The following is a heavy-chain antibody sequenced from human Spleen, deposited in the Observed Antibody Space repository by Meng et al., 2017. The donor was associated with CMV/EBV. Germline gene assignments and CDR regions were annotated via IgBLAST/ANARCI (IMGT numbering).Heavy chain of an antibody. CDR1: GYTFSSYD. V-gene: IGHV1-8*01. CDR2: MNPNSGNT. Sequence: ASVKVSCKASGYTFSSYDINWVRQATRQGREWMGWMNPNSGNTGYAQKFQGRVTMTRNTSISTAYMELNSLRSADTAVYYCASWNYYDSSGSGGLDYWGQGTLVTVSS. J-gene: IGHJ4*02. D-gene: IGHD3-22*01. CDR3: ASWNYYDSSGSGGLDY.